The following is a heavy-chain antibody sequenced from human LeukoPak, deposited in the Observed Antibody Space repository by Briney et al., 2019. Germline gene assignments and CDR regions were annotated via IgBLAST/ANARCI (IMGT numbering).Heavy chain of an antibody. D-gene: IGHD2-8*01. J-gene: IGHJ6*03. CDR3: ARASGYCTNGVCYRGYYYYMDV. V-gene: IGHV1-69*05. CDR2: IIPIFGTA. Sequence: PVKVSCKASGGTFSSYAISWVRQAPGQGLEWMGRIIPIFGTANYAQKFQGRVTITTDESTSTAYMELSSLRSEDTAVYYCARASGYCTNGVCYRGYYYYMDVWGKGTTVTVSS. CDR1: GGTFSSYA.